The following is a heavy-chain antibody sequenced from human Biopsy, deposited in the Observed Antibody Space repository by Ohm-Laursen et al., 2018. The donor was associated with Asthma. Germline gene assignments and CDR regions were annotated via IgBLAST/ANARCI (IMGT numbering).Heavy chain of an antibody. J-gene: IGHJ5*02. CDR3: VRDKVVVVPGSKGPTDWFDP. CDR2: ISGYNGDT. Sequence: ASVKVSCKASGYTFSNYAISWVRQAPGQGLEWMGWISGYNGDTRFAQNVKGRLSLTTDTSTSTAYMELRSLTSDDTAVYYCVRDKVVVVPGSKGPTDWFDPWGQGTLVTVSS. V-gene: IGHV1-18*04. CDR1: GYTFSNYA. D-gene: IGHD2-15*01.